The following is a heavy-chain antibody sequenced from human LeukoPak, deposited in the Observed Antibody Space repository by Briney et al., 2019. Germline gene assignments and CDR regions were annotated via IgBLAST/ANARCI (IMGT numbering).Heavy chain of an antibody. J-gene: IGHJ4*02. V-gene: IGHV4-34*01. D-gene: IGHD5-12*01. Sequence: SETLSLTCAVYGGSFSGYYWSWIRQPPGKGLEWIGEINHSGSTNYNPSLKSRVTISVDTSKNQFSLKLSSVTAADTAVYYCARGCSGYDRVTYFDYWGQGTLVTVSS. CDR2: INHSGST. CDR3: ARGCSGYDRVTYFDY. CDR1: GGSFSGYY.